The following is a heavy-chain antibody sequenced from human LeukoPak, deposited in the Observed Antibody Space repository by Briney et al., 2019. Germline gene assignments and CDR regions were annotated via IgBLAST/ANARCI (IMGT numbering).Heavy chain of an antibody. D-gene: IGHD4-17*01. Sequence: ASVKVSCTASGYTFTVYYMHWVRQAPGQGLEWMGWINPNSGGTNYAQKFQGRVTMTRDTSISTAYMELSRLRSDDTAVYYCARATVTSIDYWGQGTLVTVSS. CDR1: GYTFTVYY. V-gene: IGHV1-2*02. J-gene: IGHJ4*02. CDR3: ARATVTSIDY. CDR2: INPNSGGT.